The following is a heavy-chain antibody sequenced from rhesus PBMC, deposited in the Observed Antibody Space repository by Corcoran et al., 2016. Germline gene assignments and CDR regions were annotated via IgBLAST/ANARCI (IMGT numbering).Heavy chain of an antibody. J-gene: IGHJ4*01. V-gene: IGHV4S10*01. CDR3: ARDGYSWNNAFED. CDR1: GGSISDSYR. D-gene: IGHD1-20*01. Sequence: QVQLQESGPGVVKPSETLSLTCAVSGGSISDSYRWSWIRQPPGKGLECIGYIYGSSTSTNYNPSLKSRVTISKDTSKNQCSWKLSSVTAADTAVYYCARDGYSWNNAFEDWGQGVLVTVSS. CDR2: IYGSSTST.